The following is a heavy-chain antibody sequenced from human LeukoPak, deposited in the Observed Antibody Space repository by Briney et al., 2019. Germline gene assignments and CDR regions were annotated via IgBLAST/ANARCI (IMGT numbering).Heavy chain of an antibody. CDR1: GFTFSSYW. D-gene: IGHD2-15*01. CDR2: IKQDGSEK. J-gene: IGHJ4*02. Sequence: GGSLRLSCAASGFTFSSYWMSWVRQAPGKGLGWVANIKQDGSEKYYVDSVKGRFTISRDNAKNSLYLQMNSLRAEDTAVYYCAALPVGYCSGGSCYESYYFDYWGQGTLVTVSS. CDR3: AALPVGYCSGGSCYESYYFDY. V-gene: IGHV3-7*01.